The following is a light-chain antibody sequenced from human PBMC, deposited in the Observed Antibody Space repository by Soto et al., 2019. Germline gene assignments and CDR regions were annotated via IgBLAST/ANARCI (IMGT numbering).Light chain of an antibody. Sequence: QSVLTQPPSASGTPGQRVTISCSGSGSNIGSNTVNWYQQLPGTAPKLLIYSNNRRPSGVPDRFSGSKSGTSASLAISGLQYEDEADYYCAAWDDSMNGYVFGTGTKVTVL. CDR2: SNN. CDR1: GSNIGSNT. V-gene: IGLV1-44*01. J-gene: IGLJ1*01. CDR3: AAWDDSMNGYV.